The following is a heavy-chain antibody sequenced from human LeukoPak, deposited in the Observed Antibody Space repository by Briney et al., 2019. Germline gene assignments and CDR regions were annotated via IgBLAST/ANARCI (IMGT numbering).Heavy chain of an antibody. Sequence: SETLSLTCAVYGGSFSGYYWSWIRQPPGKGLEWIGEINHSGSTNYNPSLKSRVTISVDTSKNQFSLKLSSVTAADTAVYYCARGLHIAARSPWFDPWGQGTLVTVSS. CDR2: INHSGST. V-gene: IGHV4-34*01. D-gene: IGHD6-6*01. CDR3: ARGLHIAARSPWFDP. J-gene: IGHJ5*02. CDR1: GGSFSGYY.